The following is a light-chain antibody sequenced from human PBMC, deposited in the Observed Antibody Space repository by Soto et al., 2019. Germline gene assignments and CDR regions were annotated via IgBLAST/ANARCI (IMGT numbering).Light chain of an antibody. J-gene: IGLJ3*02. CDR2: GNT. CDR3: QSYDSSLSGGV. V-gene: IGLV1-40*01. Sequence: QSVLTQPPSVSGAPGQRVTISCTGSSSNIGADYGVHWYQQLPGTAPKLLIYGNTDRPSGVPDRFSGSKSGTSASLAITGLQAEDEADYYCQSYDSSLSGGVFGGGTKLTVL. CDR1: SSNIGADYG.